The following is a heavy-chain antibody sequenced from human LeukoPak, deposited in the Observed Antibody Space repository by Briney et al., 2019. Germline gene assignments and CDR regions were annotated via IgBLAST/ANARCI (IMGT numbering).Heavy chain of an antibody. D-gene: IGHD1-1*01. CDR2: ISSHNDNT. CDR1: GYTSRTYG. J-gene: IGHJ5*02. CDR3: ARDVPGSIGTTARFDP. Sequence: ASVKVSCTSSGYTSRTYGISWMRPAPGQGLEWMGWISSHNDNTNYAQKFHGRLTMTTDTSTSTAYMELRSLRSDDTGVYYCARDVPGSIGTTARFDPWGQGTLVTVSS. V-gene: IGHV1-18*01.